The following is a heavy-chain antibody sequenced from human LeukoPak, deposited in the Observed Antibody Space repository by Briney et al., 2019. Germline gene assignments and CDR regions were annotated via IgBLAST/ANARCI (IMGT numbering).Heavy chain of an antibody. CDR2: ISYSGST. CDR1: GGSVSSSNYY. V-gene: IGHV4-39*01. D-gene: IGHD3-10*01. Sequence: SETLSLTCTVSGGSVSSSNYYWGWIRQPPGRGLEWIGSISYSGSTYYKPPLKSRVTISVDTAMNQFSLRLTSVTAADTAVYFCVRRSVGRPIEYWGQGTLVTVSS. CDR3: VRRSVGRPIEY. J-gene: IGHJ4*02.